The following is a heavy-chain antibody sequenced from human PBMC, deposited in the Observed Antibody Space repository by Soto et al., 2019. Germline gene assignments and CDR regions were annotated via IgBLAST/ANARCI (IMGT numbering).Heavy chain of an antibody. Sequence: LSLTCAVYGGSFSGYYWSWIRQPPGKGLEWIGEINHSGSTNYNPSLKSRVTISVDTSENQFSLKLSSVTAADTAVYYCARGGTMIVVVITEYFQHWGQGTLVTVSS. CDR2: INHSGST. CDR1: GGSFSGYY. V-gene: IGHV4-34*01. CDR3: ARGGTMIVVVITEYFQH. J-gene: IGHJ1*01. D-gene: IGHD3-22*01.